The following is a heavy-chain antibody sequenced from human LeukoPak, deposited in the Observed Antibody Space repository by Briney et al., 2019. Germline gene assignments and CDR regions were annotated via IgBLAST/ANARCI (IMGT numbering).Heavy chain of an antibody. CDR1: GFTFSSYA. J-gene: IGHJ4*02. D-gene: IGHD5-18*01. V-gene: IGHV3-23*01. CDR2: ISGSGGST. CDR3: AKVGGYSYGFDY. Sequence: PGGSLRLSCAASGFTFSSYAMSWVRQAPGKGLEWVTAISGSGGSTYYADSVKGRFTISRDNSKNTLYLQMNSLRAEDTAVYYCAKVGGYSYGFDYWGQGTLVTVSS.